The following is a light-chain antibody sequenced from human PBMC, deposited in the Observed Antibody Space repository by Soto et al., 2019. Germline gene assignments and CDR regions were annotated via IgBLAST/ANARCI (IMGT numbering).Light chain of an antibody. V-gene: IGKV1-5*03. J-gene: IGKJ1*01. CDR3: QHYNSYSEA. CDR2: KAS. CDR1: QTNSSW. Sequence: IQITQSPSTLSGSVGDRVTVACRASQTNSSWLAWYQQKQGQAPKILIYKASTLKSGVPSRFSGSESGTEFTLTISRLQPDDFETYYCQHYNSYSEAFGQGTKVDIK.